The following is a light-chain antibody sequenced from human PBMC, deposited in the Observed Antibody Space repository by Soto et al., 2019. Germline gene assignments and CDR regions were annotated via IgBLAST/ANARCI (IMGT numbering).Light chain of an antibody. CDR3: QQSYSTPFT. V-gene: IGKV1-39*01. Sequence: DIQMTQSPSSLSASVGDRVTITCRASQIISSYLNWYQQKPGKAPKLLIYAASSLQGGVPSRFSGSGSGTDFTLTISRMQPEDSATYYCQQSYSTPFTFGPGTKVDIK. CDR2: AAS. J-gene: IGKJ3*01. CDR1: QIISSY.